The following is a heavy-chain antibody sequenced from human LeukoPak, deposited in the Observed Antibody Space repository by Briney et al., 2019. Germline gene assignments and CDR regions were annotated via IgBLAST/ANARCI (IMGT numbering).Heavy chain of an antibody. CDR3: ARDTGYCSSTSCYMGTLDY. CDR2: ISSSSSTI. D-gene: IGHD2-2*02. CDR1: GFTFSSYS. Sequence: GGSLRLSCAASGFTFSSYSMNWVRQAPGKGLEWVSYISSSSSTIYYADSVKGRFTISRDNAKNSLYLQMNSLRAEDTAVYYCARDTGYCSSTSCYMGTLDYWGQGTLVTVSS. J-gene: IGHJ4*02. V-gene: IGHV3-48*04.